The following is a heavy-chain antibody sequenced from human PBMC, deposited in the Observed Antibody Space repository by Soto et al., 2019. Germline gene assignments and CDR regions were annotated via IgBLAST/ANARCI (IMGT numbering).Heavy chain of an antibody. CDR1: GGSTSGSY. D-gene: IGHD5-12*01. CDR2: IHYSGTT. J-gene: IGHJ5*01. CDR3: ARESIGGWLLS. Sequence: SETLSVTCNVTGGSTSGSYWSWVRQSPGKGLEWIGYIHYSGTTTYSPSLRSRVTISLDPSESQFSLKLTSVTAADTAIYYCARESIGGWLLSWGRGSLVTVSS. V-gene: IGHV4-59*01.